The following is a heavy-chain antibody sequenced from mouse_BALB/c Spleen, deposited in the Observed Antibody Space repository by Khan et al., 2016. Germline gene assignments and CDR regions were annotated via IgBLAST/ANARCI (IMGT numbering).Heavy chain of an antibody. Sequence: VQLQQSGAELVKPGASVKLSCTTSGFNIKDTYMYWVKQRPEQGLEWIGRIDPANGNTKYDPKFQGKATITADTSSNTAYLQFSSLTSADTAVYYGARGYEAWFAYWGQGTLVTVSA. CDR2: IDPANGNT. V-gene: IGHV14-3*02. CDR1: GFNIKDTY. CDR3: ARGYEAWFAY. D-gene: IGHD2-10*02. J-gene: IGHJ3*01.